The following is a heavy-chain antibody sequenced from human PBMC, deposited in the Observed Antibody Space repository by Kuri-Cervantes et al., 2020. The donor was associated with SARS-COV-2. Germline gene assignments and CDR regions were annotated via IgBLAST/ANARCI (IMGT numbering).Heavy chain of an antibody. Sequence: SETLSLTCAFYGESFSGYYWNWIRQSPGKGLEWIGEVNHSGSTYYNPSLKSRVTISVDTSKNQFSLKLSSVTAADTAVYYCASEWELRYWGQGTLVTVSS. J-gene: IGHJ4*02. D-gene: IGHD1-26*01. CDR1: GESFSGYY. V-gene: IGHV4-34*09. CDR3: ASEWELRY. CDR2: VNHSGST.